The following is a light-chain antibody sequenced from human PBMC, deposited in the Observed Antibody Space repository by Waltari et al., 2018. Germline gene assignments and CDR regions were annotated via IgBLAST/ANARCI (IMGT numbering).Light chain of an antibody. CDR3: QSYDTSTVI. V-gene: IGLV6-57*03. CDR2: ENN. J-gene: IGLJ2*01. CDR1: SGSIASNY. Sequence: NFMLTQPHSVSESPGKTVTISCNRDSGSIASNYVQWYQQRPGSAPSSVIYENNQRPSGVPDRFSGSIDSSSNSASLTISGLKTEDEADYYCQSYDTSTVIFGGGTKLTVL.